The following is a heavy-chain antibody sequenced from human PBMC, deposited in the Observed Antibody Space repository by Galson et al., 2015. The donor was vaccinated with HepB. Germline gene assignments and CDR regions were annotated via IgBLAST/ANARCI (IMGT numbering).Heavy chain of an antibody. Sequence: SLRLSCAASGFTFSSYAMSWVRQAPGKGLEWVSAISGSGGSTYYADSVKGRFTISRDNSKNTLYLQMNSLRAEDTAVYYCAKDWLGYSSGWYDYWGQGTLVTVSS. D-gene: IGHD6-19*01. CDR2: ISGSGGST. V-gene: IGHV3-23*01. J-gene: IGHJ4*02. CDR1: GFTFSSYA. CDR3: AKDWLGYSSGWYDY.